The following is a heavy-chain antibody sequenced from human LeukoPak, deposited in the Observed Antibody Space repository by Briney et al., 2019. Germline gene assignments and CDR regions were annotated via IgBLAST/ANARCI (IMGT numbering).Heavy chain of an antibody. CDR3: ARVRRPGYYYYGMDV. Sequence: GGSLRLSCAASGFTFSSYAMHWVRQAPGKGLEWVAVISYDGSNKYYADSVKGRFTISRDNSKNTLYLQMNSLRAEDTAVYYCARVRRPGYYYYGMDVWGQGTTVTVSS. V-gene: IGHV3-30-3*01. D-gene: IGHD3-16*01. CDR2: ISYDGSNK. J-gene: IGHJ6*02. CDR1: GFTFSSYA.